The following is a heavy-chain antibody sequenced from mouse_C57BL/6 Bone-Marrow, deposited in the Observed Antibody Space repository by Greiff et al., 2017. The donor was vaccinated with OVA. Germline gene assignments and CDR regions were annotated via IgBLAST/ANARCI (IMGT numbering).Heavy chain of an antibody. J-gene: IGHJ1*03. CDR2: IDPNGGGT. V-gene: IGHV1-72*01. Sequence: QVQLQQPGAELVKPGASVKLSCKASGYTFTSSGMNWVKQRPGRGLAWIGRIDPNGGGTKYNESFKGKATLTVDKPSSTAYMQLSSLTSEDSAVYYCATPQRWSHWYFDVWGTGTTVTVSS. CDR3: ATPQRWSHWYFDV. CDR1: GYTFTSSG. D-gene: IGHD2-3*01.